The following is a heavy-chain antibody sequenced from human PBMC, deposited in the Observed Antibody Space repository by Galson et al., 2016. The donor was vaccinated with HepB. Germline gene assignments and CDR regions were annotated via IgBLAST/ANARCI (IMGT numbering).Heavy chain of an antibody. J-gene: IGHJ5*02. Sequence: SLRLSCAATGFTFNTQSMNWVRQAPGKGLEWVASITSTAYAISYADSVKGRFTISRDNANDTLYLQMDSLRTEDTAVYYCTRGGGGSDGRHWFAPWGQGILATVSS. V-gene: IGHV3-21*06. D-gene: IGHD3-16*01. CDR3: TRGGGGSDGRHWFAP. CDR2: ITSTAYAI. CDR1: GFTFNTQS.